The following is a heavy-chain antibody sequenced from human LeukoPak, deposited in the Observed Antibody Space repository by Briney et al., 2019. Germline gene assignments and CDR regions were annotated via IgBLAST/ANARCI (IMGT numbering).Heavy chain of an antibody. CDR3: ARDQRWFGELDF. D-gene: IGHD3-10*01. J-gene: IGHJ4*02. CDR1: GFTFSSSE. Sequence: PGGSLRLSCAASGFTFSSSEMNWVRQAPGQGLEWLSYITDSGDSTYYADSVRGRFIISRDNARNSLYLQMNSLRAEDTAVYYCARDQRWFGELDFWGQGTLVTVSS. CDR2: ITDSGDST. V-gene: IGHV3-48*03.